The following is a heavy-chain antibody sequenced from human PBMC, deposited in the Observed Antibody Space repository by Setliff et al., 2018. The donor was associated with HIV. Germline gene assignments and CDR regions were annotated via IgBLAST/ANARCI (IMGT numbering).Heavy chain of an antibody. CDR3: ARSRTSSGYYGVTGYGMDV. V-gene: IGHV4-38-2*01. D-gene: IGHD3-22*01. J-gene: IGHJ6*02. CDR1: GYSISSGYY. CDR2: IYHSGST. Sequence: PSETLSLTCAVSGYSISSGYYWGWIRQPPGKGLEWIGSIYHSGSTYYNPSLKSRVTISVDTSKNQFSLKLSSVTAADTAVYYCARSRTSSGYYGVTGYGMDVWGQGTTVTVSS.